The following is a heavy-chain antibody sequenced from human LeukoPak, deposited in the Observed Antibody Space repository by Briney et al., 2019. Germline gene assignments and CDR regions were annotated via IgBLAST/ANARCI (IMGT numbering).Heavy chain of an antibody. Sequence: ASVKVSCKASGYTFTSNDINWVRQATGQWLEWMGWMNPNSGNTGYAQKFQGRVAMTRNTSISTAYMELSSLRSEDTAVYYCARPRLRGARFDYWGQGTLVTVSS. J-gene: IGHJ4*02. D-gene: IGHD4-17*01. CDR3: ARPRLRGARFDY. CDR2: MNPNSGNT. V-gene: IGHV1-8*01. CDR1: GYTFTSND.